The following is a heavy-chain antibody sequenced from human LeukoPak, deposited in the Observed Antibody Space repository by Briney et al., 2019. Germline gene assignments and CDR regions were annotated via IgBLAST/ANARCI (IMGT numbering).Heavy chain of an antibody. Sequence: GGSLRLSCAASGFTFSSYEMNWVRQAPGKGLEWVSCISSNGSTIYYADSVKGRFTISRDNAKNSLYLQMNSLRAEDTAVYYCARGADTGYSSDCWGQGTLVTVSS. J-gene: IGHJ4*02. CDR2: ISSNGSTI. CDR3: ARGADTGYSSDC. D-gene: IGHD3-9*01. V-gene: IGHV3-48*03. CDR1: GFTFSSYE.